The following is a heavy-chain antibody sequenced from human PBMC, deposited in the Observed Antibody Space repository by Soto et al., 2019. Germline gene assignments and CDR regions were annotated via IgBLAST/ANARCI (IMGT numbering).Heavy chain of an antibody. CDR1: GDSVSSNSAA. CDR2: TYYRSKWYN. J-gene: IGHJ6*02. Sequence: SQTLSLTCAISGDSVSSNSAAWNWIRQSPSRGLEWLGRTYYRSKWYNDYAVSVKSRITINPDTSKNQFSLQLNSVTPEDTAVYYCARAPEEQQLVEGYYYYYGMDVWGQGTSDTVSS. V-gene: IGHV6-1*01. CDR3: ARAPEEQQLVEGYYYYYGMDV. D-gene: IGHD6-13*01.